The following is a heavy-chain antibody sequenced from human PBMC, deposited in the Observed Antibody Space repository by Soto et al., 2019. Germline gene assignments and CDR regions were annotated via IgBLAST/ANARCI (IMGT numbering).Heavy chain of an antibody. V-gene: IGHV4-31*03. D-gene: IGHD3-22*01. J-gene: IGHJ4*02. CDR2: IYYSGST. CDR3: ARLGGRGVYYYDSSGSPPYFDY. Sequence: SETLSLTCTVSGGSISSGGYYWSWIRQHPGKGLEWIGYIYYSGSTYYNPSLKSRVTISVDTSKNQFSLKLSSVTAADTAVYYCARLGGRGVYYYDSSGSPPYFDYWGQGTLVTVSS. CDR1: GGSISSGGYY.